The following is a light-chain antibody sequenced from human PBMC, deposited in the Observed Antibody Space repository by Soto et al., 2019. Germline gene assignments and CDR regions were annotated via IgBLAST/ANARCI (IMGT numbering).Light chain of an antibody. Sequence: EIALTQSPGTLSLSPGERAILSCRASQSVSSSYLAWYQQKPGQAPRLLIFGASSRATGIPDRFSGSGSGTDFTLTISRLEPEDFAVYYCQQYTNGPPYTFGQGTKLEIK. V-gene: IGKV3-20*01. CDR2: GAS. CDR1: QSVSSSY. CDR3: QQYTNGPPYT. J-gene: IGKJ2*01.